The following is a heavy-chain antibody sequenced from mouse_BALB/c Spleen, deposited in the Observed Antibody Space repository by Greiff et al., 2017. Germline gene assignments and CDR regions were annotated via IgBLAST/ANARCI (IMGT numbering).Heavy chain of an antibody. D-gene: IGHD2-4*01. CDR2: IRSKSNNYAT. V-gene: IGHV10-1*02. J-gene: IGHJ1*01. Sequence: EVQVEESGGGLVQPKGSLRLSCAASGFTFNTYAMDWVRQAPGKGLEWVARIRSKSNNYATYSADSVKDRFTISRDDSQSMLYLQMNNLKTEDTAMDYCVRDGGMITTSYWYFDVWGAGTTVTVSS. CDR3: VRDGGMITTSYWYFDV. CDR1: GFTFNTYA.